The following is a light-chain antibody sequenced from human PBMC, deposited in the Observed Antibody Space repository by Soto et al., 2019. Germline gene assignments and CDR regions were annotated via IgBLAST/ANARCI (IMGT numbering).Light chain of an antibody. Sequence: AIHLTQSPSSLSAYVGDRVTITCRASQDISRALAWYQQKPGKAPKLLIYDASTLGGGVTSRFSGSGSGTDFTLTISSLQPEDFATYYCQQFNNYFRTFGQGTKVDIK. CDR3: QQFNNYFRT. V-gene: IGKV1D-13*01. CDR2: DAS. J-gene: IGKJ1*01. CDR1: QDISRA.